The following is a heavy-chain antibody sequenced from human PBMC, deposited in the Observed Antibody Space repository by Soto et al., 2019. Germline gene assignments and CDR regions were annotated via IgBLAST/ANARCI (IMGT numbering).Heavy chain of an antibody. CDR3: ARHGAVRTGYYYYGMDV. CDR2: IYYSGST. V-gene: IGHV4-39*01. J-gene: IGHJ6*02. D-gene: IGHD4-17*01. Sequence: ETLSLTCTVSGGSISSSSYYWGWIRQPPGKGLEWIGSIYYSGSTYYNPSLKSRVTISVDTSKNQFSLKLSSVTAADTAVYYCARHGAVRTGYYYYGMDVWGQGTTVTVSS. CDR1: GGSISSSSYY.